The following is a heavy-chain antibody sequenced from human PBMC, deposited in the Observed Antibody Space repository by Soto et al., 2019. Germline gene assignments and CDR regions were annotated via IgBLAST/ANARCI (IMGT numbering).Heavy chain of an antibody. Sequence: SETLSLTXTVSGGSISSSSYYRGWIRQPPGKGLEWIGSIYYSGSTYYNPSLKSRVTISVDTSKNQFSLKLSSVTAADTPVYYCAGQLLYYYGMDVWGQGTTVTVSS. CDR3: AGQLLYYYGMDV. J-gene: IGHJ6*02. CDR1: GGSISSSSYY. V-gene: IGHV4-39*01. CDR2: IYYSGST.